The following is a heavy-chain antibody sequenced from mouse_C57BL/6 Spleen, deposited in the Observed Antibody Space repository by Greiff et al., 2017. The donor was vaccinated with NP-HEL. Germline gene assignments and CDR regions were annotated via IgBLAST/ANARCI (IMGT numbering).Heavy chain of an antibody. V-gene: IGHV1-64*01. J-gene: IGHJ4*01. CDR3: ARYGGNYVDYYAMDY. CDR2: IHPNSGST. Sequence: VKLQQPGAELVKPGASVKLSCKASGYTFTSYWMHWVKQRPGQGLEWIGMIHPNSGSTNYNEKFKSKATLTVDKSSSTAYMQLSSLTSEDSAVYYCARYGGNYVDYYAMDYWGQGTSVTVSS. D-gene: IGHD1-1*02. CDR1: GYTFTSYW.